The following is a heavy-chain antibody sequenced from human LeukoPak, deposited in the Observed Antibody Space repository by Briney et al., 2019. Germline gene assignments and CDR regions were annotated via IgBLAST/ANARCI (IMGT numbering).Heavy chain of an antibody. Sequence: GGSLRLSCAASGFTFSSYSMNWVRQAPGKGLEWVSYISSSSSTIYYADSVKGRFTISRDNAKNSLYLQMNSLRAEDTAVYYCARDQRYYDILTGYVGSDYWGQGTLVTVSS. V-gene: IGHV3-48*01. CDR1: GFTFSSYS. J-gene: IGHJ4*02. CDR3: ARDQRYYDILTGYVGSDY. D-gene: IGHD3-9*01. CDR2: ISSSSSTI.